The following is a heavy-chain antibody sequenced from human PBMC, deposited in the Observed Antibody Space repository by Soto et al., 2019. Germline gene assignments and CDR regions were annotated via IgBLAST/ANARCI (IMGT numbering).Heavy chain of an antibody. V-gene: IGHV3-30-3*01. CDR3: ARDRSSSGWYGDYYYYYGMDV. J-gene: IGHJ6*02. CDR1: GFTFSSYA. D-gene: IGHD6-19*01. CDR2: ISYDGSNK. Sequence: GGSLRLSCAASGFTFSSYAMHWVRQAPGKGLEWVAVISYDGSNKYYADSVKGRFTISRDNSKNTLYLQMDSLRAEDTAVYYCARDRSSSGWYGDYYYYYGMDVWGQGTTVTVSS.